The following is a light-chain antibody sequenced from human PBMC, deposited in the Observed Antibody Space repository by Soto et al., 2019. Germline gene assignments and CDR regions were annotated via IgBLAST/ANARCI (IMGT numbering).Light chain of an antibody. CDR3: QQFYGPPLT. CDR1: QSISSY. CDR2: AAS. V-gene: IGKV1-39*01. Sequence: DLQGARCPSSLTASVGYSATIPGRASQSISSYLNWYQQKPGKAPKLLIYAASKLQRGVPSRFSGRGSGTDFTLTISSLQPDDFATYYCQQFYGPPLTFGQGTRLEIK. J-gene: IGKJ5*01.